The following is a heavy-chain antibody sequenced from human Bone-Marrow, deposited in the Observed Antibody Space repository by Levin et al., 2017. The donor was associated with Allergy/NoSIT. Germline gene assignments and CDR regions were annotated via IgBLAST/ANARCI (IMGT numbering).Heavy chain of an antibody. CDR3: CSGDYVAGVFPI. J-gene: IGHJ3*01. CDR2: IYYTGST. CDR1: GPVTSGSYY. V-gene: IGHV4-61*03. Sequence: PSETLSLTCTFSGPVTSGSYYWSWIRQSPGKGLEWIGYIYYTGSTDYNPSLTSRVTISVDNSKRHISLRMTSVTAADTAQYYCCSGDYVAGVFPIWGQGTMVIVSS. D-gene: IGHD2-21*01.